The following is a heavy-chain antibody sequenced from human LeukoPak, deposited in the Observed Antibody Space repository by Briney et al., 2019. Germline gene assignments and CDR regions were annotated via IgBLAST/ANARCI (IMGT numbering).Heavy chain of an antibody. CDR1: GFTFSSYG. D-gene: IGHD2-15*01. CDR2: IQDTGSAK. Sequence: PGGSLRLSCAASGFTFSSYGMHWVRQAPGKGLEWVTYIQDTGSAKYYADSVKGRFTISRDNSKNTLYLQMNSLRAEDTAVYYCAKSAACSVGSCYPWYFDLWGRGTLVTVSS. V-gene: IGHV3-30*02. J-gene: IGHJ2*01. CDR3: AKSAACSVGSCYPWYFDL.